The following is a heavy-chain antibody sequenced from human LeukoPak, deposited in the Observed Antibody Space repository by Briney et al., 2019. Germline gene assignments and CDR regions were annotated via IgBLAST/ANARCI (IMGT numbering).Heavy chain of an antibody. Sequence: PGGSLRLSCAASGFTFSSYWMSWVRQAPGKGLEWVANMREDGTENYYVDSMKGRFTISRDNSKNTLFLQMNSLRAEDTAVYYCVRGVYNNGNMNDYWGQGTLVTVSS. CDR3: VRGVYNNGNMNDY. CDR2: MREDGTEN. D-gene: IGHD5/OR15-5a*01. V-gene: IGHV3-7*01. J-gene: IGHJ4*02. CDR1: GFTFSSYW.